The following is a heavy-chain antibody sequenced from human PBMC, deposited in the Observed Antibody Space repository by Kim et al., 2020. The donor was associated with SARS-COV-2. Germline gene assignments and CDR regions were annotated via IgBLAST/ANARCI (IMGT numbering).Heavy chain of an antibody. CDR3: ARDFKNGIAVADNWFDP. V-gene: IGHV4-61*02. J-gene: IGHJ5*02. Sequence: SETLSLTCTVSGGSISSGSYYWSWIRQPAGKGLEWIGRIYTSGSTNYNPSLKSRVTISVDTSKNQFSLKLSSVTAADTAVYYCARDFKNGIAVADNWFDPWGQGTLVTVSS. CDR1: GGSISSGSYY. D-gene: IGHD6-19*01. CDR2: IYTSGST.